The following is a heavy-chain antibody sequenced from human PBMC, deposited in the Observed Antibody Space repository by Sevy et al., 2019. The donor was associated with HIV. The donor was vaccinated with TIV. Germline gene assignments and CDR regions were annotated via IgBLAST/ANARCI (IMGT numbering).Heavy chain of an antibody. CDR2: IYPGDSDT. Sequence: GESLKISCKGSGYSFTSYWIGWVRQMPGKGLEWMGIIYPGDSDTRYSPSFQGQVTISADKSFSTAYLQWSSLKASDTAMYYCASRYSSSSAAFDIWGQGTMVTVSS. D-gene: IGHD6-6*01. V-gene: IGHV5-51*01. CDR1: GYSFTSYW. J-gene: IGHJ3*02. CDR3: ASRYSSSSAAFDI.